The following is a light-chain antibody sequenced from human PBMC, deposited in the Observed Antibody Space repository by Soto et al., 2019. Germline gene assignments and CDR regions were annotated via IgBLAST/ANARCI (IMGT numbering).Light chain of an antibody. CDR1: QSLTNN. CDR2: GAS. CDR3: QQYNVWPLT. J-gene: IGKJ4*01. Sequence: IMMTQSPATLSVSPGDRATLSCRASQSLTNNYLAWYQQKPGQPPSLLIYGASTRATGIPARFSGSGSGTEFTLTISSLQSEDFAVYYCQQYNVWPLTFGGGTKVEI. V-gene: IGKV3-15*01.